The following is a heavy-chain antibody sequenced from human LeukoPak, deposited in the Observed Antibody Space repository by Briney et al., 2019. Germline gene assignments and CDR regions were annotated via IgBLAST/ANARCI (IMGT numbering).Heavy chain of an antibody. J-gene: IGHJ4*02. CDR2: IYSSGSN. D-gene: IGHD5-12*01. V-gene: IGHV4-4*07. Sequence: SETLSLTCTVSGGSISGYFWSWIRQPAGKGLEWSGCIYSSGSNNYNPSLKSRVTMSLDTSKNHFSLNLTSVTAADTAVYYCAREPTSGREPTSGRPLDYWGQGTLVTVSS. CDR3: AREPTSGREPTSGRPLDY. CDR1: GGSISGYF.